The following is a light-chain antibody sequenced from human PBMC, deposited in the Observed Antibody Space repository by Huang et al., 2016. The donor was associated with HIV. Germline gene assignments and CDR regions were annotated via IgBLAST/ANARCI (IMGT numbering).Light chain of an antibody. J-gene: IGKJ2*01. CDR3: QQRSTWPPYT. Sequence: EIVLTQSPATLSLSPGERATLSCRASQSVSSYLAWSQQKPGQAPRLLIYDASNRATGIPARFSGSGSGTDFTLTISSLEPEDFAVYYCQQRSTWPPYTFGQGTKLEIK. V-gene: IGKV3-11*01. CDR2: DAS. CDR1: QSVSSY.